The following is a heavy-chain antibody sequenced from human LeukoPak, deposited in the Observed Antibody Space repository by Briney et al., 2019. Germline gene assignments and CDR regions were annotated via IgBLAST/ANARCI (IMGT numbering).Heavy chain of an antibody. CDR1: GGSFSGYY. CDR2: INHSGST. CDR3: ARGGIAAAGHNWFDP. J-gene: IGHJ5*02. V-gene: IGHV4-34*01. D-gene: IGHD6-13*01. Sequence: SETLSLTCAVYGGSFSGYYWSWIRQPPGEGLEWIGEINHSGSTNYNPSLKSRVTISVDTSKNQFSLKLSSVTAADTAVYYCARGGIAAAGHNWFDPWGQGTLVTVSS.